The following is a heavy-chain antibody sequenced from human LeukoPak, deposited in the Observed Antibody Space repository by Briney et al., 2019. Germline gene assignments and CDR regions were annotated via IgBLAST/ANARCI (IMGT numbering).Heavy chain of an antibody. Sequence: PGGSLRLSCAASGFTFSNYAMSWVRQAPGKGLEYISTDLTTRDTYYGDSVKGRFTTSRDNSKNTLYLQMNSLRAEDTAVYYCAKRIAPPGEKAFDIWGQGTLVTVSS. V-gene: IGHV3-23*01. CDR3: AKRIAPPGEKAFDI. CDR2: DLTTRDT. CDR1: GFTFSNYA. J-gene: IGHJ3*02. D-gene: IGHD6-13*01.